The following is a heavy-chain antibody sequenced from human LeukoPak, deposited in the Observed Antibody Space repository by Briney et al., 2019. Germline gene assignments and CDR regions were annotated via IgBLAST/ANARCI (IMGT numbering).Heavy chain of an antibody. D-gene: IGHD3-10*01. CDR2: IYYSGST. Sequence: SETLSLTCTVSGGSISSYYWSWIRQPPGKGLEWIGYIYYSGSTNYNPSLKSRVTISVDTSKNQFSLKLSSVTAADTAVYYCARGLGVRGVTHPYYYYGMDVWGQGTTVTVSS. J-gene: IGHJ6*02. CDR3: ARGLGVRGVTHPYYYYGMDV. V-gene: IGHV4-59*01. CDR1: GGSISSYY.